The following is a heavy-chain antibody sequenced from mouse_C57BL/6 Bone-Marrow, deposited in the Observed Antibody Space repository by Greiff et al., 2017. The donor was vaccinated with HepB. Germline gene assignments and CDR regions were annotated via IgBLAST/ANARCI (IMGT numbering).Heavy chain of an antibody. CDR2: SRNKANDYTT. V-gene: IGHV7-1*01. Sequence: EVQRVESGGGLVQSGRSLRLSCATSGFTFSDFYMEWVRQAPGKGLAWIAASRNKANDYTTEYSASVKGRFIVSRDTSQSILYLQMNALRAEDTAIYYCAREFYYYGSSYVGAWFAYWGQGTLVTVSA. CDR3: AREFYYYGSSYVGAWFAY. J-gene: IGHJ3*01. CDR1: GFTFSDFY. D-gene: IGHD1-1*01.